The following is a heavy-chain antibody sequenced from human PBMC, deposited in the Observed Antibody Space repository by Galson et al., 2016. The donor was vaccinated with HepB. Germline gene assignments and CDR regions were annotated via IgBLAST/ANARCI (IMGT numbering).Heavy chain of an antibody. CDR2: IKEDGSDK. CDR3: VREQLWDISDSMDDYYFYGMDV. Sequence: SLRLSCAASGFRFSRYWMSWVRQTPGKGLEWVANIKEDGSDKFYVDFVKGRFAISRDNAKNALYLQMNNLRVEDTAVFYCVREQLWDISDSMDDYYFYGMDVWGQGTTVTVSS. J-gene: IGHJ6*02. V-gene: IGHV3-7*01. CDR1: GFRFSRYW. D-gene: IGHD3-22*01.